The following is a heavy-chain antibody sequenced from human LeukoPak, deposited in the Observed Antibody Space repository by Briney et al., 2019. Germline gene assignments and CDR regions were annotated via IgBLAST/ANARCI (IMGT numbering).Heavy chain of an antibody. D-gene: IGHD3-10*01. Sequence: ASVKVSCKVSGYTLTELSMHWVRQAPGKGLEWMGGFDPEDGETIYAQKFQGRVTMTEDTSTDTAYMELSSLRSEDTAVYYCATDTRLLWFGDKNALDIWGQGTMVTVSS. V-gene: IGHV1-24*01. CDR1: GYTLTELS. CDR2: FDPEDGET. CDR3: ATDTRLLWFGDKNALDI. J-gene: IGHJ3*02.